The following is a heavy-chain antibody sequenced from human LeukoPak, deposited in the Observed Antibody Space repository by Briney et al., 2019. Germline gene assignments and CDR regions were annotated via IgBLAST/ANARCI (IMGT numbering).Heavy chain of an antibody. J-gene: IGHJ3*02. V-gene: IGHV5-51*01. CDR2: VYPGDSDT. D-gene: IGHD3-22*01. CDR1: CYNFAPYR. Sequence: GGAPEKSFKGYCYNFAPYRNGRGGPMPRERPGVMGIVYPGDSDTRYSPSFQGQVTISADKSISTAYLQWSSLKASDTAMYYCARLGSSGYYDAFDIWGQGTMVTVSS. CDR3: ARLGSSGYYDAFDI.